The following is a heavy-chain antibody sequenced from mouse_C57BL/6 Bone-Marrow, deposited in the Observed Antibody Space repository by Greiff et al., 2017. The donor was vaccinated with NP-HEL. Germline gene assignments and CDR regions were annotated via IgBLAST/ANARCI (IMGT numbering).Heavy chain of an antibody. D-gene: IGHD3-2*02. J-gene: IGHJ3*01. Sequence: EVQLQQSGPELVKPGASVKISCKASGYTFTDYYMNWVKQSHGKSLEWIGDINPNNGGTSYNQKFKGKATLTVDKSSSTAYMELRSLTSEDSAVYYCARMSPLDSSGYEFAYWGQGTLVTVSA. CDR1: GYTFTDYY. CDR3: ARMSPLDSSGYEFAY. V-gene: IGHV1-26*01. CDR2: INPNNGGT.